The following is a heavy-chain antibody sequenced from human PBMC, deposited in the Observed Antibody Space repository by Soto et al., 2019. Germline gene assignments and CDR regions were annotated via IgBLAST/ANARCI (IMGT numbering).Heavy chain of an antibody. Sequence: QITLKESGPTLVKPTQTLTLTCTFSGFSLSTSGVGVGWIRQPPGKALEWLALIYWNDDKRYSPSLKSRLTITQDTSKNQVVLTMTNMDPVDKATYYCTRKRGAARPWYWFDPWGQGTLVTVSS. CDR1: GFSLSTSGVG. D-gene: IGHD6-6*01. CDR3: TRKRGAARPWYWFDP. CDR2: IYWNDDK. J-gene: IGHJ5*02. V-gene: IGHV2-5*01.